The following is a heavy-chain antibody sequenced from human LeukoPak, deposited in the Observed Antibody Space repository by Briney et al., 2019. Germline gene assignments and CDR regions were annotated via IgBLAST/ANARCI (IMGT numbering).Heavy chain of an antibody. Sequence: SETLSLTCAVYGGSFSGYYWNWIRQPPGKGLEWIGEIDHSGSTNYNPSLKSRVTISLDTSKSQFSLKLSSVTAADTAVYYCARRDFWSGYYNYWGQGTLVTVSS. V-gene: IGHV4-34*01. CDR2: IDHSGST. D-gene: IGHD3-3*01. CDR1: GGSFSGYY. CDR3: ARRDFWSGYYNY. J-gene: IGHJ4*02.